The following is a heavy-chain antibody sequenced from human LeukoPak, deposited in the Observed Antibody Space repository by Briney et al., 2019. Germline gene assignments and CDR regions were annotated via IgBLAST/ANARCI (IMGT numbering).Heavy chain of an antibody. J-gene: IGHJ4*02. Sequence: GGSLRLSCAASGFTFSSYWMSWVRQAPGKGLEWVANIKQDGSEKYYVDSVKGRFTISRDDAKNSLYLQMNSLRAEDTAVYYCARVEYYYGSGSHFDYWGQGTLVTVSS. CDR2: IKQDGSEK. V-gene: IGHV3-7*01. D-gene: IGHD3-10*01. CDR1: GFTFSSYW. CDR3: ARVEYYYGSGSHFDY.